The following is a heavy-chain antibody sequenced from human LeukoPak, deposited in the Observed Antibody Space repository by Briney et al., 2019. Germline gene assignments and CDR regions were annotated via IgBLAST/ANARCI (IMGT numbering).Heavy chain of an antibody. CDR3: ARGVSYYDSSGYYNEYFQR. J-gene: IGHJ1*01. Sequence: SETLSLTCTVSGGSISSYYWSWIRQPPGKELEWMGYIYYSGSTNYNPSLKSRVTISVDAYKTQFSLKLSSVTSADAAVYYCARGVSYYDSSGYYNEYFQRWGEGTLVTV. D-gene: IGHD3-22*01. CDR2: IYYSGST. CDR1: GGSISSYY. V-gene: IGHV4-59*08.